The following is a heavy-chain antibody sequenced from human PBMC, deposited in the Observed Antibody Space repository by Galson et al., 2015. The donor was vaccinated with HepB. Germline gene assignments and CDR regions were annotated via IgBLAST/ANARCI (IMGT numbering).Heavy chain of an antibody. V-gene: IGHV3-23*01. CDR1: GFTFDNYA. CDR3: AKDAKAYTTSWYPKTPFPPYN. J-gene: IGHJ4*02. D-gene: IGHD2-2*01. Sequence: SLRLSCAASGFTFDNYALSWVRQAPGKGLEWVSTISGSAGRTYYGDSVKGRFTISRDNSKNMLYLQMNSLKAEDTALYYCAKDAKAYTTSWYPKTPFPPYNWGQGTMVTVSS. CDR2: ISGSAGRT.